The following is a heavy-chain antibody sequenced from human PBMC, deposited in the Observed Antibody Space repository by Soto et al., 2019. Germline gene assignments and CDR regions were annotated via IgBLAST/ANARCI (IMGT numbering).Heavy chain of an antibody. CDR3: AREGAAARGKTYGMDV. Sequence: QVQLQESGPGLVKPSQTLSLTCTVSGGSISSGGYYWSWIRQHPGKGLEWIGYIYYSGSTYYNPSLKSRVTISVDTSKNQCALKLSSVTAADTAVYYCAREGAAARGKTYGMDVWGQGTTVTVSS. CDR1: GGSISSGGYY. D-gene: IGHD6-13*01. J-gene: IGHJ6*02. V-gene: IGHV4-31*03. CDR2: IYYSGST.